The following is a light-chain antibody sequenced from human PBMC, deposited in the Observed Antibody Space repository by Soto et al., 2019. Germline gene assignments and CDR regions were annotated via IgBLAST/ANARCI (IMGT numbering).Light chain of an antibody. J-gene: IGKJ4*01. CDR3: QQRFHWPPLS. CDR2: DAS. CDR1: QSVAVN. Sequence: VLTQSPGTLALYPGERATLSCRASQSVAVNVAWYQQKPGQAPRLLIYDASNRDPGIPARFCGSGSGTDFTLTISSLEPEDFAVYYCQQRFHWPPLSFGGGTRVEIK. V-gene: IGKV3-11*01.